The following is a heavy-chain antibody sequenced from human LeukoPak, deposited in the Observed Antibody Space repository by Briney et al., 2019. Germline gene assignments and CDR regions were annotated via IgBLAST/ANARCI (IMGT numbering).Heavy chain of an antibody. Sequence: ASVKVSCKASGYTFTGYYIHWVRQAPGQGLEWMGWINPNSGGTNYAQKFQGRVTMTRDTSVSTAYMELSRLTSDDTAVYYCARDVTIFGVVIQKNNWFDPWGQGTLVTVSS. CDR1: GYTFTGYY. D-gene: IGHD3-3*01. CDR3: ARDVTIFGVVIQKNNWFDP. V-gene: IGHV1-2*02. CDR2: INPNSGGT. J-gene: IGHJ5*02.